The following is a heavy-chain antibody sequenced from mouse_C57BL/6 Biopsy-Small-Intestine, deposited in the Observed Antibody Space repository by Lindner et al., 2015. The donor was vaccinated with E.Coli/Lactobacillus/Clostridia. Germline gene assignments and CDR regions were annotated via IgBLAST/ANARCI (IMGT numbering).Heavy chain of an antibody. Sequence: VQLQESGPELVKPGASVKISCKASGYAFSSSWMNWVKQRPGKGLEWIGRLFPGDGDTYFNGKFKGKATLTADKSSSTAYMQLSSLTSEDSAVYFCARGTRLDFWGQGTTLTVSS. CDR2: LFPGDGDT. CDR3: ARGTRLDF. CDR1: GYAFSSSW. V-gene: IGHV1-82*01. D-gene: IGHD3-3*01. J-gene: IGHJ2*01.